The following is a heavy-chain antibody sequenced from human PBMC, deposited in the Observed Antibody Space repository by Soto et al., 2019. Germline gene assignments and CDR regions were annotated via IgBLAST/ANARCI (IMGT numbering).Heavy chain of an antibody. CDR1: EFTFSSYA. Sequence: PGGSLRLSCAASEFTFSSYAMSWVRQAPGKGLEWVSGISGSGGSTYYADSVKGRFTISRHNSKNMLYLQMNSLRPEDTAVYYCAKPSQGALYYCGMDVWGQDTTVTVSS. CDR2: ISGSGGST. J-gene: IGHJ6*02. CDR3: AKPSQGALYYCGMDV. V-gene: IGHV3-23*01.